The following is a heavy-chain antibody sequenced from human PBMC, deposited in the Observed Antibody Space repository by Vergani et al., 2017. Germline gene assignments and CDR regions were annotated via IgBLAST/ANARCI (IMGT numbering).Heavy chain of an antibody. Sequence: EVQLVQSGAEVKKPGESLKISCKGSGYSFTSYWIGWVRQMPGKGLEWMGIIYPGDSDTRYSPSFQGQVTISADKSISTAYLQWSSLKASDTAVYYCARFDYYDSSGYYPGYYCMDVWGQGTTVTVSS. CDR1: GYSFTSYW. CDR3: ARFDYYDSSGYYPGYYCMDV. CDR2: IYPGDSDT. V-gene: IGHV5-51*01. D-gene: IGHD3-22*01. J-gene: IGHJ6*02.